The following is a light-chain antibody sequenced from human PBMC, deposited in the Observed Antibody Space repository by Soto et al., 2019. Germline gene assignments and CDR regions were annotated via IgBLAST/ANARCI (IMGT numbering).Light chain of an antibody. J-gene: IGKJ3*01. CDR2: AAS. Sequence: DIQLTQSPASLSASVGDRVTITCRASQGITDDLGWYQQKPGKAPKHLIYAASSLQSGVPSRFSGGGSGTEFTLTISSLQPEDFATYYCLQHHSYPLTFGPGTKVDIK. V-gene: IGKV1-17*01. CDR3: LQHHSYPLT. CDR1: QGITDD.